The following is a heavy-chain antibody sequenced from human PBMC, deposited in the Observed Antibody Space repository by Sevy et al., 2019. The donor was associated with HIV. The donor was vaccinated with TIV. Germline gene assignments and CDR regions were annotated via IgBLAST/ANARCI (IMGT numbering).Heavy chain of an antibody. CDR1: GYTLTKLS. CDR2: FDPEDGET. CDR3: ATPKYVGYDYESLDI. J-gene: IGHJ3*02. D-gene: IGHD5-12*01. V-gene: IGHV1-24*01. Sequence: ASVTVSCKVSGYTLTKLSMHWVRQAPGKGLEWMGGFDPEDGETIYAQKFQGRVTMTEDTSTDTAYMELSSLRSEDTAVYYCATPKYVGYDYESLDIWGQGTMVTGSS.